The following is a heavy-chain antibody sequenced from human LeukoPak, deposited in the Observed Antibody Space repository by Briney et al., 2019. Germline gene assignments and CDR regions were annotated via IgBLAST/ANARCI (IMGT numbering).Heavy chain of an antibody. CDR3: ARVSDYGGNDAFDI. Sequence: SETLSLTCAVSGGSISSGGYSWSWIRQPPGKGLKWIGYIYHSGSTYYNPSLKSRVTISVDRSKNQFSLKLSSVTAADTAVYYCARVSDYGGNDAFDIWGQGTMVTVSS. CDR1: GGSISSGGYS. CDR2: IYHSGST. D-gene: IGHD4-23*01. J-gene: IGHJ3*02. V-gene: IGHV4-30-2*01.